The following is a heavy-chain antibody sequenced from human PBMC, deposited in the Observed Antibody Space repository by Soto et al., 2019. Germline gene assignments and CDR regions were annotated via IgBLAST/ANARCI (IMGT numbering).Heavy chain of an antibody. CDR2: IHSSGYT. Sequence: KPSETLSLTCSVSGGSVDNYHWSWIRRPPGKGLEWVGYIHSSGYTNYNPSLRSRLTLSVDTSKNQFSLRVSPVTAADTAVYYCARLSHIFPVETYYYHPMDIWGHGITVTVSS. J-gene: IGHJ6*02. D-gene: IGHD3-9*01. V-gene: IGHV4-59*02. CDR3: ARLSHIFPVETYYYHPMDI. CDR1: GGSVDNYH.